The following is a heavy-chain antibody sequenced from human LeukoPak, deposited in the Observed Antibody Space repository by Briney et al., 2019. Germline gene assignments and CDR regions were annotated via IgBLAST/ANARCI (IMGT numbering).Heavy chain of an antibody. Sequence: ASVKVSCKASGYTYTSYDINWVRQATGQGLEWMGWMNPNSGNTDYAQKFQGRVTMTRNTPISTAYMELSSLRSEDTAVYYCARVLVVAAKGNWFNPWGQGTLVTVSS. D-gene: IGHD2-15*01. CDR1: GYTYTSYD. J-gene: IGHJ5*02. CDR2: MNPNSGNT. CDR3: ARVLVVAAKGNWFNP. V-gene: IGHV1-8*01.